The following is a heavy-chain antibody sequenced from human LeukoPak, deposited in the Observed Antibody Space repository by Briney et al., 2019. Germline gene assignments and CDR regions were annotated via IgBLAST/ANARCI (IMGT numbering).Heavy chain of an antibody. CDR1: GDTFTSYY. J-gene: IGHJ6*03. V-gene: IGHV1-46*01. CDR2: INPSGGST. CDR3: ARGVSYGYSPYYYYYMDV. Sequence: ASVKVSCKASGDTFTSYYMHWVRQAPGQGLERMGIINPSGGSTNYAQKFQGRVTMTRDTSTSTVYMELSSLRSEDTAVYYCARGVSYGYSPYYYYYMDVWGKGTTVTVSS. D-gene: IGHD3-22*01.